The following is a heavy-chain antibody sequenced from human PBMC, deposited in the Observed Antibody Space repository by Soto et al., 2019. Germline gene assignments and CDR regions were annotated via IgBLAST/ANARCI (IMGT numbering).Heavy chain of an antibody. D-gene: IGHD3-10*01. CDR1: GFTFSSYG. Sequence: GGSLRLSCAASGFTFSSYGMHWVRQAPGKGLEWVAVISYDGSNKYYADSVKGRFTISRDNSKNTLYLQMNSLRAEDTAVYYCAKGEKTGRSEPTHGFDWGQGTLVTVSS. CDR2: ISYDGSNK. CDR3: AKGEKTGRSEPTHGFD. V-gene: IGHV3-30*18. J-gene: IGHJ4*02.